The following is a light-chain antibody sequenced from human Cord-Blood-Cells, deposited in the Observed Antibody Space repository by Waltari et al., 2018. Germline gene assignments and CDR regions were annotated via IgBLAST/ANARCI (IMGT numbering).Light chain of an antibody. CDR2: WSS. J-gene: IGKJ3*01. CDR3: QQYYSTPF. CDR1: LSVLYSSNNKNY. Sequence: DIVMTQSPDSLAVSLGERATINCKSSLSVLYSSNNKNYLAWYQQKPGQPPKLLIYWSSTRESGVPDRFSGSGSGTDFTLTISSLQAEDVAVYYCQQYYSTPFFGPGTKVDIK. V-gene: IGKV4-1*01.